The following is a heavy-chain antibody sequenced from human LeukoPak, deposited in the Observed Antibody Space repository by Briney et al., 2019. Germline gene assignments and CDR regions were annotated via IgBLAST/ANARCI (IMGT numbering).Heavy chain of an antibody. J-gene: IGHJ4*02. CDR2: IYYSGST. Sequence: KPSETLSLTCTVSGGSISSYYWSWIRQPPGKGLEWIGYIYYSGSTNYNPSLKSRVTISVDTSKNQFSLKLSSVTAADTAVYYCATGAKKYYFDYWGQGTLVIVSS. CDR3: ATGAKKYYFDY. D-gene: IGHD3-10*01. V-gene: IGHV4-59*01. CDR1: GGSISSYY.